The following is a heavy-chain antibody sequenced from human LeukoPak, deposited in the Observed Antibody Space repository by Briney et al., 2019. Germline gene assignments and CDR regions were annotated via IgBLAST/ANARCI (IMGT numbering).Heavy chain of an antibody. CDR1: GGTFSSYA. Sequence: SVKVSCKASGGTFSSYAISWVRQAPGQGLEWMGGIIPIFGTANYAQKFQGRVTITADESTSAAYMELSSLRSEDTAVYYCARGGPYYYGSGIDYWGQGTLVTVSS. D-gene: IGHD3-10*01. CDR3: ARGGPYYYGSGIDY. V-gene: IGHV1-69*01. CDR2: IIPIFGTA. J-gene: IGHJ4*02.